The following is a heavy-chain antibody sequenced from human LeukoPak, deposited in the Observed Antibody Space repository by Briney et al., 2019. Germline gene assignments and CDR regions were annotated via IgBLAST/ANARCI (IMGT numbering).Heavy chain of an antibody. CDR2: ISNAGSTI. CDR1: GVSSFSTYE. CDR3: ATARRDDYHFIGDY. Sequence: GGSLRLSCAASGVSSFSTYEMMWVRQAPGKGLDWVSYISNAGSTISYADSVKGRFTISRDNTKKSLYLQMNSVRVEDTALYYCATARRDDYHFIGDYWGQGTLVSVSS. J-gene: IGHJ4*02. V-gene: IGHV3-48*03. D-gene: IGHD5-24*01.